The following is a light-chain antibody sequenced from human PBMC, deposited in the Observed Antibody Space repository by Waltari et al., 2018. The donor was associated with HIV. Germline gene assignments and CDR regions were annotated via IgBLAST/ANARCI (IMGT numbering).Light chain of an antibody. CDR2: SNN. CDR3: AAWDDSLKGGA. CDR1: TSNIGGNT. Sequence: QSVLAQPPSASGTPGQRVTISCSGSTSNIGGNTVSWYQQLPGTAPKLLIYSNNQRPEGVPDRFSGSTSGTSASLVISGLQSEDEADYYCAAWDDSLKGGAFGPGTKVTVL. J-gene: IGLJ1*01. V-gene: IGLV1-44*01.